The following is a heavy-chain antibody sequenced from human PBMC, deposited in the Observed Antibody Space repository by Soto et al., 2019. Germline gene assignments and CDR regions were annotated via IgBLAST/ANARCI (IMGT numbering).Heavy chain of an antibody. D-gene: IGHD3-22*01. Sequence: SSETLSLTCKVSGGSINGYYWSWIRQPPGKGLEWIGYIYYSGSTNYNPSLKSRVTISLDTSKNQFSLKLSSVTAADTAVYYCARGSPHFDSSGYYYNEDYWGQGTLVTVSS. J-gene: IGHJ4*02. CDR3: ARGSPHFDSSGYYYNEDY. CDR1: GGSINGYY. CDR2: IYYSGST. V-gene: IGHV4-59*01.